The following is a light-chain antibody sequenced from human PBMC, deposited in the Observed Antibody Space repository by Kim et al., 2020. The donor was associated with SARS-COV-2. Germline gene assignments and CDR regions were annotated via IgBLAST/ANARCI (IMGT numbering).Light chain of an antibody. CDR1: QSVSSNY. CDR2: GAS. CDR3: QQYGDSPLT. J-gene: IGKJ4*01. V-gene: IGKV3-20*01. Sequence: SPGERATLSCRASQSVSSNYLAWYQQNAGQAPRLLIYGASSRATGIPDRFSGSGSGTDFTLTISRLEPEDFGVYYCQQYGDSPLTFGGGTKVDIK.